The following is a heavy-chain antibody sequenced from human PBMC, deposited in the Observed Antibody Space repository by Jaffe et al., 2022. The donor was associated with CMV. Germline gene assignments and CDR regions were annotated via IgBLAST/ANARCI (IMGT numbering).Heavy chain of an antibody. V-gene: IGHV3-7*04. J-gene: IGHJ4*02. CDR3: ARGWQRFYFDL. Sequence: EVQLVESGGGLVQPGGSLRLSCAASGFTFSSYWMNWVRQAPGKGLEWVANIEQYGSEKNYVDSLKGRFTISRDNAKNSVYLQLNSLRAEDTAVYYCARGWQRFYFDLWGQGTLVTVSS. D-gene: IGHD5-12*01. CDR2: IEQYGSEK. CDR1: GFTFSSYW.